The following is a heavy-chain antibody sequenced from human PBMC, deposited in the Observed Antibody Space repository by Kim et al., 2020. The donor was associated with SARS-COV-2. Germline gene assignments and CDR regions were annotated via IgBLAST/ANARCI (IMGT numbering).Heavy chain of an antibody. Sequence: GGSLRLSCAASGFTFSSNGMNWVRQAPGKGLEWVAAISSDGNKKFYGDSVKGRFTISRDSSTDTLYLQMNSLRAEDTAVYYCVTGGPSHIDSWGQGTLVTVSS. J-gene: IGHJ4*02. V-gene: IGHV3-30*03. CDR1: GFTFSSNG. CDR3: VTGGPSHIDS. CDR2: ISSDGNKK. D-gene: IGHD2-8*02.